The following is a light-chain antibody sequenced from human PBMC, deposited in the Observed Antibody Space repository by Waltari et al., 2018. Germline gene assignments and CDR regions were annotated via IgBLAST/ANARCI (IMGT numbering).Light chain of an antibody. Sequence: QLVLTQSPSASASLGASVKLTCTLSSGHSSNIIAWHQQQPEKRPRYLMKANSDGSHSKGDEIPDRFSGSSSGAERYLTISSLQSEDEADYYCQTGGHGTWVFGGGTKLTVL. CDR2: ANSDGSH. CDR3: QTGGHGTWV. V-gene: IGLV4-69*01. J-gene: IGLJ3*02. CDR1: SGHSSNI.